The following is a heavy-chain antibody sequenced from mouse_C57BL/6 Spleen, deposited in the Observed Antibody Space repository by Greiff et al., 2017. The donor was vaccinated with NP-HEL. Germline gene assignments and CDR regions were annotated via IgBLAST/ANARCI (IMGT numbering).Heavy chain of an antibody. D-gene: IGHD1-1*01. CDR1: GFTFSDAW. V-gene: IGHV6-6*01. J-gene: IGHJ3*01. CDR2: IRNKANNHAT. Sequence: EVQLQQSGGGLVQPGGSMKLSCAASGFTFSDAWMDWVRQSPEKGLEWVAEIRNKANNHATYYAESVKGRFTISRDDSKSSVYLQMNSLRAEDTGIYYCTRTIYYYGSSWFAYWGQGTLVTVSA. CDR3: TRTIYYYGSSWFAY.